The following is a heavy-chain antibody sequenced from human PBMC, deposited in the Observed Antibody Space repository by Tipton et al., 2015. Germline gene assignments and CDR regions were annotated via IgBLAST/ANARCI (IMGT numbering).Heavy chain of an antibody. Sequence: TLSLTCSVSGDSISSLNWWTWVRQPPGKGLEWIAYIYYSGSTNYNPSLKSRVTISVDTSKNQFSLKLSSVTAADTAVYYCARGVKRDSYGKGGWFDPWGQGNLVTVSS. CDR2: IYYSGST. CDR3: ARGVKRDSYGKGGWFDP. V-gene: IGHV4-4*02. D-gene: IGHD5-18*01. CDR1: GDSISSLNW. J-gene: IGHJ5*02.